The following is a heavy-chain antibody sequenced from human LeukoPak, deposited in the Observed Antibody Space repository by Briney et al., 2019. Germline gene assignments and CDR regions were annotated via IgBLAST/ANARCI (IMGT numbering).Heavy chain of an antibody. Sequence: ASVKVSCKASGYTFTGYYMHWVRQAPGQGLEWMGWINPNSGGTNYAQKFQGRVTMTRDTSISTAYMELSRLRSDDTAVYYCARDPGISCSGGSCYWSSIDAFDIWGQGTMVTVSS. CDR2: INPNSGGT. CDR3: ARDPGISCSGGSCYWSSIDAFDI. V-gene: IGHV1-2*02. CDR1: GYTFTGYY. D-gene: IGHD2-15*01. J-gene: IGHJ3*02.